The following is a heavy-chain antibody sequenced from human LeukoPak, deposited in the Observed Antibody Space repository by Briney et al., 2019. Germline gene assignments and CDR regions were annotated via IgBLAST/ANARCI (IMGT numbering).Heavy chain of an antibody. CDR2: INYSGST. J-gene: IGHJ6*02. Sequence: PSETLSLTCTVYGGSFSDHYWTWIRQPPGKGPEWSGEINYSGSTNYNPSLESRVSISVDTSKNQFSLQLSSVTAADTAVYYCARSDAVRGLYGMDVWGQGTTVTVSS. CDR3: ARSDAVRGLYGMDV. V-gene: IGHV4-34*01. CDR1: GGSFSDHY. D-gene: IGHD3-10*01.